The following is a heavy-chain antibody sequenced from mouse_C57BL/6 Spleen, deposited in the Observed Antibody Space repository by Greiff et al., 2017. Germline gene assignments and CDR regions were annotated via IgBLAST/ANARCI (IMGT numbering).Heavy chain of an antibody. J-gene: IGHJ1*03. CDR1: GYAFSSYW. CDR2: IYPGDGDT. Sequence: QVQLQQSGAELVKPGASVKISCTASGYAFSSYWMTWVKQRPGKGLEWLGKIYPGDGDTNYNGKFKGQATLTADKSSSTAYMQLSSLTSEDSAVDFCARLVTVHWYFDVWGTGTTVTVSS. V-gene: IGHV1-80*01. CDR3: ARLVTVHWYFDV. D-gene: IGHD2-1*01.